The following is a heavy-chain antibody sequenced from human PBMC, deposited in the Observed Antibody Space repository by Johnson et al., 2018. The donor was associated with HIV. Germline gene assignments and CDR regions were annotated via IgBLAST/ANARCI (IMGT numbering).Heavy chain of an antibody. J-gene: IGHJ3*02. CDR2: IRYDGSNK. V-gene: IGHV3-30*02. D-gene: IGHD3-10*01. Sequence: QVQLVESGGGVVQPGGSLRLSCAASGFTFSSYGMHWVRQAPGKGLEWVTFIRYDGSNKYYADSVKGRFTISRDNSKNTLYLQMSSLSAEATAVYYCASTGSGSDDAFDIWGQGTMVTVSS. CDR1: GFTFSSYG. CDR3: ASTGSGSDDAFDI.